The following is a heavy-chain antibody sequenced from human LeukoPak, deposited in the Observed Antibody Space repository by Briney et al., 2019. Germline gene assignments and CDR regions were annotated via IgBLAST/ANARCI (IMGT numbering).Heavy chain of an antibody. CDR2: INHSGST. V-gene: IGHV4-34*01. CDR1: GGSFSGYY. Sequence: SETLSLTCAVYGGSFSGYYWSWIRQPPGKGLEWIGEINHSGSTNYNPSLKSRVTISVDTSKNQFSLKLSSVTAADTAVYYCARNPHYYDSSGYTQGPSDYWGQGTLVTASS. J-gene: IGHJ4*02. D-gene: IGHD3-22*01. CDR3: ARNPHYYDSSGYTQGPSDY.